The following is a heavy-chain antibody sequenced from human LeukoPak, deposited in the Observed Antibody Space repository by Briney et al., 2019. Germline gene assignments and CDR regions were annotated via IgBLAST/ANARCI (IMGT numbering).Heavy chain of an antibody. Sequence: ASVKVSCKASGYTFTNYGISWVRQAPGQGLEWVGWISAYNGNTNYAEKVQGRVTMTTDTSTSTAYMGLRSLRSDDTAVYYCARYYDSSGYYEDYWGQGTLVTVSS. CDR3: ARYYDSSGYYEDY. V-gene: IGHV1-18*01. D-gene: IGHD3-22*01. J-gene: IGHJ4*02. CDR1: GYTFTNYG. CDR2: ISAYNGNT.